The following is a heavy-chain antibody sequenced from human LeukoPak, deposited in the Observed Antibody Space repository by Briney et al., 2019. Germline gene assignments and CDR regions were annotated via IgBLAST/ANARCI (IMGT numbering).Heavy chain of an antibody. V-gene: IGHV4-59*06. CDR2: IYYSGST. CDR1: GGSISSYY. Sequence: SETLSLTCTVSGGSISSYYWSWIRQPPGKGLEWIGYIYYSGSTYYNPSLKSRVTISVDTSKNQFSLKLSSVTAADTAVYYCAWQTSRWGQGTLVTVSS. CDR3: AWQTSR. J-gene: IGHJ4*02.